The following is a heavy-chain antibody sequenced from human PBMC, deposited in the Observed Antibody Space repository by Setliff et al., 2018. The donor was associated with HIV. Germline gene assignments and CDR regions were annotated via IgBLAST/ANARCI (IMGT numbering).Heavy chain of an antibody. Sequence: SETLSLTCIVSGGSINSSSYYWAWIRQPPGKGLEWIGHIYTSGTTNYQPSLKSRVTISVNMSKNQFSLKLSSVTAADTAVYYCARGWGYYYDSWGQGTLVTVSS. CDR3: ARGWGYYYDS. V-gene: IGHV4-61*05. D-gene: IGHD3-22*01. CDR2: IYTSGTT. CDR1: GGSINSSSYY. J-gene: IGHJ1*01.